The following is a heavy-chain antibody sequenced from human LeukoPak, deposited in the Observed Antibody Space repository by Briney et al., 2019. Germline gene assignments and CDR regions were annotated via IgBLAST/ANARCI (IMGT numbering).Heavy chain of an antibody. J-gene: IGHJ6*03. V-gene: IGHV4-61*02. CDR2: IYTSGST. Sequence: SQTLSLTCTVSGGSISSGSYYWSWIRQPAGKGLEWIGRIYTSGSTNYNPSLKSRVTMSVDTSKNQFSLKLSSVTAADTAVYYCARAVYGDYRGYYYYMDVWGKGTTVTVSS. CDR3: ARAVYGDYRGYYYYMDV. D-gene: IGHD4-17*01. CDR1: GGSISSGSYY.